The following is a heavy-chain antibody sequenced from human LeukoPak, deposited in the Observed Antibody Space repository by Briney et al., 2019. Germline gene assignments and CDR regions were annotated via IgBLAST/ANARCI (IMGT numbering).Heavy chain of an antibody. D-gene: IGHD6-13*01. CDR1: GGTLSSYA. J-gene: IGHJ5*02. Sequence: ASVKVSCKASGGTLSSYAISWVRQAPGQGLEWMGWINSNTGNPTYTQGFTGRFVFSLDTSVSTAYLQISSLKADDTAVYYCARDPYTSSSWYRGRANNWFDPWGQGTLVTVPS. V-gene: IGHV7-4-1*02. CDR3: ARDPYTSSSWYRGRANNWFDP. CDR2: INSNTGNP.